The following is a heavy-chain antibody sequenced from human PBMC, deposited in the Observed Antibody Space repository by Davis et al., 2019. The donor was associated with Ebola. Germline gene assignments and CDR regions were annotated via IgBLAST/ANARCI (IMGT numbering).Heavy chain of an antibody. D-gene: IGHD1-26*01. V-gene: IGHV1-2*04. CDR2: INPNSGGT. CDR3: ARAPITTSYTFDY. CDR1: GYTFTGYY. J-gene: IGHJ4*02. Sequence: ASVKVSCKASGYTFTGYYMHWVRQAPGQGLEWMGWINPNSGGTNYAQKFQGWVTMTRDTSISTAYMELSRLRSDDTAVYYCARAPITTSYTFDYWGQGTLVTVSS.